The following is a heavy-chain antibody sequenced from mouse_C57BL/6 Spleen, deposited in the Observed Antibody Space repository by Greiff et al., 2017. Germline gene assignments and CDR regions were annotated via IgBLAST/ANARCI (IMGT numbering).Heavy chain of an antibody. CDR1: GFSLSTSGMG. D-gene: IGHD1-1*01. Sequence: QVTLKESGPGILQSSQTLSLTCSFSGFSLSTSGMGVSWIRQPSGKGLEWLAHIYWDDDKRYNPSLKSRLTISKDTSRNQVFLKITSVDTADTATYYCARSVGPYYGSSYWYFEVWGTGTTVTVSS. J-gene: IGHJ1*03. CDR2: IYWDDDK. CDR3: ARSVGPYYGSSYWYFEV. V-gene: IGHV8-12*01.